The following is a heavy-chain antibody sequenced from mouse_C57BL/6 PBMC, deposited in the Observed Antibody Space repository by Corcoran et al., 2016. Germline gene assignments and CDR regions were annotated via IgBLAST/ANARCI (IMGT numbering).Heavy chain of an antibody. CDR3: ARGQLLRLYFDV. D-gene: IGHD1-2*01. V-gene: IGHV1-26*01. CDR1: GYTFTDYY. J-gene: IGHJ1*03. Sequence: EVQLQQSGPELVKPGASVKISCKASGYTFTDYYMNWVKQSHGKSLEWIGDINPNNGGTSYNQKFKGKATLTVDKSSSTAYMELRSLTSEDSAVYYCARGQLLRLYFDVWGTGTTVTVSS. CDR2: INPNNGGT.